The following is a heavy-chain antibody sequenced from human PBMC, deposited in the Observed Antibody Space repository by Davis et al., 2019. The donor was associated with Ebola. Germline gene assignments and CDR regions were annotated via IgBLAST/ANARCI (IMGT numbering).Heavy chain of an antibody. J-gene: IGHJ6*02. CDR3: ARSTGMDV. D-gene: IGHD2-2*01. Sequence: PGGSLRLSCAASGFTFNYYTLHWVRQAPGKGLEWVAAISYDGSNKYYADSVKGRFTISRDNSKNTLYLQMNSLRAEDTAVYYCARSTGMDVWGQGTTVTVSS. CDR2: ISYDGSNK. V-gene: IGHV3-30*04. CDR1: GFTFNYYT.